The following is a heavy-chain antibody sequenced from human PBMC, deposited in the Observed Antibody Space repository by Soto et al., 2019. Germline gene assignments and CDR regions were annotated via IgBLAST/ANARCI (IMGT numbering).Heavy chain of an antibody. CDR3: ARGSTSLSIPLDY. CDR2: ISSSSSYI. Sequence: PGGSLRLSCAASGFTFSSYSMNWVRQAPGKGLEWVSSISSSSSYIYYADSVKGRFTISRDNAKNSLYLQMNSLGAEDTAVYYCARGSTSLSIPLDYWGQGTLVTVSS. CDR1: GFTFSSYS. V-gene: IGHV3-21*01. D-gene: IGHD2-2*01. J-gene: IGHJ4*02.